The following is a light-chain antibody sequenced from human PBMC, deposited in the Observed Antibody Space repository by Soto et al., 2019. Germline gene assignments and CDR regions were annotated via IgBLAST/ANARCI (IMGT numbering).Light chain of an antibody. V-gene: IGKV1-5*03. Sequence: DIQMTQSPSTLSASVEDRVTISCRASQSISTYLAWYQQRPGKAPKLLIYKASTLESGVPSRFSGSGSGTEFTLTISSLQPDDFATYYCQQYKSYSRTFGQGTKVEIK. J-gene: IGKJ1*01. CDR2: KAS. CDR1: QSISTY. CDR3: QQYKSYSRT.